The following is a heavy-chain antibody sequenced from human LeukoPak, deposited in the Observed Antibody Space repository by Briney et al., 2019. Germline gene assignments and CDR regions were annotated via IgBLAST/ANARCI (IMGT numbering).Heavy chain of an antibody. J-gene: IGHJ4*02. V-gene: IGHV5-51*01. CDR2: IYPGDSDT. CDR3: ARRKRQWELLDYFDY. D-gene: IGHD1-26*01. CDR1: GSRFTSYW. Sequence: GASLKISCKGSGSRFTSYWIGWVRQMPGKGLEWMGIIYPGDSDTRYSPSFQGQVTISADKSVSTAYLQWSSLKASDTAMYYCARRKRQWELLDYFDYWGQGTLVTVSS.